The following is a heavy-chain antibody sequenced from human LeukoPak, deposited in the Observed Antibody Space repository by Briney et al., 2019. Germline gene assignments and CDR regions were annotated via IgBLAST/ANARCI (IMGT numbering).Heavy chain of an antibody. Sequence: GGSLRLSCAGSGFTFGGYGMHWFRQTPGKGLEWVAVIAYDGSRAFYADSVKGRFTISRDNSKNTMSVQVDDLRAEDTAVYYCTRYNNDHFDYWGQGTLVTVSS. D-gene: IGHD1-14*01. CDR3: TRYNNDHFDY. J-gene: IGHJ4*02. CDR2: IAYDGSRA. V-gene: IGHV3-33*01. CDR1: GFTFGGYG.